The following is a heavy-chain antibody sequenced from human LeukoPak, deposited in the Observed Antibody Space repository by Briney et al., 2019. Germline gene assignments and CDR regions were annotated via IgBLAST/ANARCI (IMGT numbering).Heavy chain of an antibody. J-gene: IGHJ4*02. CDR1: GSTFSGYW. CDR2: INTDGSKT. Sequence: QPGESLRLSCAASGSTFSGYWMHWVRQAPGKGLVWVARINTDGSKTTYADSVKGRFTISRDNAKNTLFLQMNSLRAEDTALYYCARAGGGNLKFDYWGQGTLVTV. V-gene: IGHV3-74*01. D-gene: IGHD2-15*01. CDR3: ARAGGGNLKFDY.